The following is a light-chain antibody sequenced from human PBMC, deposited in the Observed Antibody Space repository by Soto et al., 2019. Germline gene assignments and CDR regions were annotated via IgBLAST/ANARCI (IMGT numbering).Light chain of an antibody. CDR1: QSVSSY. Sequence: EIVMTQSPATLSLSPGERATRSGRASQSVSSYLAWYQQKPGQAPRLLIFGASNRATGIPARFSGSGSGTDFTLTINSLEPDDFAVYYCQQRDSWPITFGQGTKVDNK. V-gene: IGKV3-11*01. CDR2: GAS. J-gene: IGKJ1*01. CDR3: QQRDSWPIT.